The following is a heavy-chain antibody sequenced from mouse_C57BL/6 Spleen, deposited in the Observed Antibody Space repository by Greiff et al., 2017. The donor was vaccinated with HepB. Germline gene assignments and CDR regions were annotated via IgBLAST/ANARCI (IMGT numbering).Heavy chain of an antibody. CDR3: APHLLLRAMDY. CDR1: GYTFTDYY. J-gene: IGHJ4*01. V-gene: IGHV1-26*01. CDR2: INPNNGGT. D-gene: IGHD1-1*01. Sequence: EVQLQQSGPELVKPGASVKISCKASGYTFTDYYMNWVKQSHGKSLEWIGDINPNNGGTSYNQKFKGKATLTVDKSSSTAYMELRSLTSEDSAVYYCAPHLLLRAMDYWGQGTSVTVSS.